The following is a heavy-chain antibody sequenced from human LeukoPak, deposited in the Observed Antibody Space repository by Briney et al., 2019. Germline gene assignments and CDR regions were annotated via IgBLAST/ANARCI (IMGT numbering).Heavy chain of an antibody. CDR2: IYYSGST. Sequence: SETLSLTCTVSVASISDYYWNWIRQPPGKGLECIAYIYYSGSTNYNPSLKSRVTISVDTSKNQFSLKLSSVSAADTAVYYCARAKAAAGIDYFDYWGQGTLVTVSS. D-gene: IGHD6-13*01. CDR1: VASISDYY. J-gene: IGHJ4*02. CDR3: ARAKAAAGIDYFDY. V-gene: IGHV4-59*13.